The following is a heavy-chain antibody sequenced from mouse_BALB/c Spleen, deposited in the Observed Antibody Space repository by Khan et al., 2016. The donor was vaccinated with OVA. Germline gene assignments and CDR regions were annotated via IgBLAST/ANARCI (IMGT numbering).Heavy chain of an antibody. D-gene: IGHD1-1*01. Sequence: VQLQQSGPELVKPGASVKISCKASGYTFTDYNMHWVKQSHGKSLEWIGYIYPYNDGTVYNQKFKTKATLTVDNSSSTAYMELSSLTSEDSAVYYCARRDYGSNYWFFDVWGAGTTVTVSS. CDR3: ARRDYGSNYWFFDV. J-gene: IGHJ1*01. V-gene: IGHV1S29*02. CDR1: GYTFTDYN. CDR2: IYPYNDGT.